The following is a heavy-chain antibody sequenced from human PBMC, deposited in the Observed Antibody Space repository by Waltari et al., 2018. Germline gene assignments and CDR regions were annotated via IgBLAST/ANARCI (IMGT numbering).Heavy chain of an antibody. V-gene: IGHV3-53*01. CDR3: ARELYYYDSSGRGDYFDY. CDR1: GFTVSSNY. D-gene: IGHD3-22*01. Sequence: EVQLVESGGGLIQPGGSLRLSCAASGFTVSSNYMSWVRKAPGKGLEWVSVIYSGGSTYYADSVKGRFTISRDNSKNTLYLQMNSLRAEDTAVYYCARELYYYDSSGRGDYFDYWGQGTLVTVSS. CDR2: IYSGGST. J-gene: IGHJ4*02.